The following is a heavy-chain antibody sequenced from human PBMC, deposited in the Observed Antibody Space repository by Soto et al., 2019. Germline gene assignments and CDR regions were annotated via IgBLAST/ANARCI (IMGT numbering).Heavy chain of an antibody. Sequence: SETLSLTCTVSGGSISSGDYYWSWIRQPPGKGLEWIGYIYYSGSTYYNPSLKSRVTISVDTSKNQFSLKLSSVTAADTAVYYCARDPVLMVYAQPLPFFDYWGQGTLVTVSS. D-gene: IGHD2-8*01. CDR2: IYYSGST. CDR3: ARDPVLMVYAQPLPFFDY. CDR1: GGSISSGDYY. J-gene: IGHJ4*02. V-gene: IGHV4-30-4*01.